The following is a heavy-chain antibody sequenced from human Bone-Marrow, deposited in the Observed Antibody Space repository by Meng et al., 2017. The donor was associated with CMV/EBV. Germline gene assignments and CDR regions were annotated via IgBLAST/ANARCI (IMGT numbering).Heavy chain of an antibody. CDR2: IIPILGIA. J-gene: IGHJ4*02. CDR1: GGTFSSYT. CDR3: ARTDSTTGNGLDY. Sequence: SVKVSCKASGGTFSSYTISWVRQAPGQGLEWMGRIIPILGIANYAQKFQGRVTITADKSTSTAYMELSSLRSEDTAVYYCARTDSTTGNGLDYWGQGTLVTVYS. V-gene: IGHV1-69*02. D-gene: IGHD1-1*01.